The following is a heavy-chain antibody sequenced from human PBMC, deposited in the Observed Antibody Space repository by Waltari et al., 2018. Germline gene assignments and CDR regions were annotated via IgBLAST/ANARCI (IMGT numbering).Heavy chain of an antibody. Sequence: QVQLVQSGAEVKKPGSSVKVSCKASGGTFSSYAISWVRPAPGQGLEWMGRIIPIFGTANYAQKFQGRVTITADKSTSTAYMELSSLRSEDTAVYYCARGGRMTTVTTEFDYWGQGTLVTVSS. CDR1: GGTFSSYA. V-gene: IGHV1-69*08. CDR2: IIPIFGTA. D-gene: IGHD4-17*01. J-gene: IGHJ4*02. CDR3: ARGGRMTTVTTEFDY.